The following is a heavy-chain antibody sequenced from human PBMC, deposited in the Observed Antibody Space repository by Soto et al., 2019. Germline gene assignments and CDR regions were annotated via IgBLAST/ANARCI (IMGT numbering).Heavy chain of an antibody. CDR1: GGSFSGYY. CDR2: INHSGST. D-gene: IGHD5-12*01. V-gene: IGHV4-34*01. CDR3: ARAGTGYSGYALDY. J-gene: IGHJ4*02. Sequence: SSGTLSLTCAVYGGSFSGYYWSWIRQPPGKGLEWIGEINHSGSTNYNPSLKSRVTISVDTSKNQFSLKLSSVTAADTAVYYCARAGTGYSGYALDYWGQGTLVTVSS.